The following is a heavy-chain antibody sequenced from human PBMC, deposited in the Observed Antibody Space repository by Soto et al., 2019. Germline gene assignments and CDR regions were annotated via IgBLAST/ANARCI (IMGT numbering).Heavy chain of an antibody. V-gene: IGHV1-18*01. D-gene: IGHD2-21*01. CDR3: ARESAGLLDS. CDR2: ISTYNGNT. J-gene: IGHJ4*02. Sequence: QVQLVQSGAEVKKPGASVKVSCKASGYTFTSYGISWVRQAPGQGPECMGWISTYNGNTNYAQKFLDRVTMTTDTSTSTAYMGLRRLRSDDTAVYYCARESAGLLDSWGQGTLVTVSS. CDR1: GYTFTSYG.